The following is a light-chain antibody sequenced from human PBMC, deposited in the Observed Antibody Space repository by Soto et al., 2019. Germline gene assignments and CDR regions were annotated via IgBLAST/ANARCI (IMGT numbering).Light chain of an antibody. CDR3: QQYSNLIT. Sequence: DIQVTQSPSSLSASVGDRVTITCQASQDVSNYLNWYQQKLGKAPKLLIYDASNLETGVPSRFSGSGSGTYFSFTISSLQPEDFATYYCQQYSNLITCGQGTRLEIK. V-gene: IGKV1-33*01. CDR2: DAS. J-gene: IGKJ5*01. CDR1: QDVSNY.